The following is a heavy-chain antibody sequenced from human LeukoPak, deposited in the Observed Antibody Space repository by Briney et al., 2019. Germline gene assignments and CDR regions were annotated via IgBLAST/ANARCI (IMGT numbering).Heavy chain of an antibody. CDR2: ISSSSSTI. D-gene: IGHD1-26*01. CDR1: GFTFSSYS. J-gene: IGHJ4*02. Sequence: GGSLRLSCAASGFTFSSYSMNWVRQAPGKGLEWVSYISSSSSTIYYADSVKGRFTISRDNAKNSLYLQMNSLRAEDTAVYYCARDLRSGSYWVFDYWGQGTLVTVSS. CDR3: ARDLRSGSYWVFDY. V-gene: IGHV3-48*01.